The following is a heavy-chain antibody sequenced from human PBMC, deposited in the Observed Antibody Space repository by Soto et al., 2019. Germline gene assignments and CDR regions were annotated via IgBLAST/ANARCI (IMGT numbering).Heavy chain of an antibody. CDR1: GYNFDTYW. CDR2: IDPIDSKT. J-gene: IGHJ6*02. CDR3: ARERTSKGGMDI. V-gene: IGHV5-10-1*01. Sequence: VESLNISCKGSGYNFDTYWINWVLHTPGKGLEWMGRIDPIDSKTKYSPSLEGHITISVDKSISTTYLQWSSLKASDTAIYYCARERTSKGGMDIWGQGNTVTVSS.